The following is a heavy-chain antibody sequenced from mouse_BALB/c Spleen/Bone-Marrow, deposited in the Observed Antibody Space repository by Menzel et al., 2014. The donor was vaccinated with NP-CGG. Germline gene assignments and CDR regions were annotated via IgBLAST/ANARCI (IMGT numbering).Heavy chain of an antibody. V-gene: IGHV1-5*01. Sequence: LQQSGTVLTRPGASVKMSCKASGYSSTSYWMHWVKQRPGQGLEWIGAIYPGNSDTTYNQKFKGKAKLTAVTSASTAYMELSSLTNEDSAVYYCTRNWDWYFDVWGAGTTVTVSS. CDR3: TRNWDWYFDV. J-gene: IGHJ1*01. CDR2: IYPGNSDT. CDR1: GYSSTSYW. D-gene: IGHD4-1*01.